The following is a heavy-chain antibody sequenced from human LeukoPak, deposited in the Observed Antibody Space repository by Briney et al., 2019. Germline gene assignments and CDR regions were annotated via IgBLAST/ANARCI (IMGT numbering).Heavy chain of an antibody. V-gene: IGHV2-5*01. D-gene: IGHD3-22*01. CDR3: VHKTYYYDSGGYYYVDAFDI. CDR2: IYWNDDK. Sequence: SGPTLVKPTQTLTLTCTFSGISLSTRGVGVGWIRQPPGKALEWLALIYWNDDKRYSPSLKGRLTITKDTSKNQVVLTMTNMDPVDTATYYCVHKTYYYDSGGYYYVDAFDIWGQGTMVTVSS. CDR1: GISLSTRGVG. J-gene: IGHJ3*02.